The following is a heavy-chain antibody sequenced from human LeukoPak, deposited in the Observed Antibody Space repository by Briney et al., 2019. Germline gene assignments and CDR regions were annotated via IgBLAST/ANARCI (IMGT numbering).Heavy chain of an antibody. D-gene: IGHD6-13*01. V-gene: IGHV5-51*01. J-gene: IGHJ5*02. CDR3: ARSIAAAGETNWFDP. CDR2: IYPGDSDT. Sequence: PGESLKISCQGSGYSFTTYWIHWVRQMPGKGLEWMGIIYPGDSDTRYSPSFQGQVTISADKSISTAYLQWSSLKASDTAMYYCARSIAAAGETNWFDPWGQGTLVTVSS. CDR1: GYSFTTYW.